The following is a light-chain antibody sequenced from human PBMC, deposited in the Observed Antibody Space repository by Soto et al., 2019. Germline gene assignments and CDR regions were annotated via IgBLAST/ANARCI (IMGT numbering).Light chain of an antibody. V-gene: IGLV1-47*01. CDR3: AAWDDSLSSVL. CDR2: KNN. J-gene: IGLJ2*01. CDR1: SSNIVSNS. Sequence: QSVLTQPPSVSGTLGQSVTISCSGGSSNIVSNSVFWFRQLPGAAPKLLIYKNNERPSGVPDRFSGSQSGTSASLAISGLRSEDEAVYHCAAWDDSLSSVLFGGGTKLTVL.